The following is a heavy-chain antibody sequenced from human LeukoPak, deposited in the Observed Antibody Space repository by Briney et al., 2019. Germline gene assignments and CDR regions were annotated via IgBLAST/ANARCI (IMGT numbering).Heavy chain of an antibody. V-gene: IGHV3-21*01. D-gene: IGHD3-10*01. Sequence: GGSLRLSCAASGFTFSSYNMNWVRQAPGKGLEWVSSISSGGGYIYYADSLEGRFTISRDNAKNSLYLQLNSLRAEDTAVYYCARDPQYYYGSGYYFDYWGQGTLVTVSS. CDR3: ARDPQYYYGSGYYFDY. CDR2: ISSGGGYI. CDR1: GFTFSSYN. J-gene: IGHJ4*02.